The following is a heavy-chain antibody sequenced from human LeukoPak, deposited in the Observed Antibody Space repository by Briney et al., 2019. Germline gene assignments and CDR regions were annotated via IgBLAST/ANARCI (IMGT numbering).Heavy chain of an antibody. CDR3: AREKRYEFDGRASTLIFDY. Sequence: ASVKVSCKASGGTFSSYAISWVRQAPGQGLEWMGGIIPIFGTANYAQKFQGRVTITADESTSTAYMELSSLRSEDTAVYYCAREKRYEFDGRASTLIFDYWGQGTLVTVSS. V-gene: IGHV1-69*13. J-gene: IGHJ4*02. D-gene: IGHD3-3*01. CDR1: GGTFSSYA. CDR2: IIPIFGTA.